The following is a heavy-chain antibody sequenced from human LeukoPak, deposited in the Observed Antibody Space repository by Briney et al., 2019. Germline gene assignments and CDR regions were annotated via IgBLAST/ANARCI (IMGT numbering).Heavy chain of an antibody. CDR2: ISYDGSNK. V-gene: IGHV3-30*03. J-gene: IGHJ3*02. CDR1: GFTFSNYG. Sequence: GRSLRLSCAASGFTFSNYGMHWVRQAPGKGLEWVAVISYDGSNKYYADSVKGRFTISRDNAKNTLFLQMNSLRAEDTAVYYCARGPIRAPRSSFDIWGQGTMVTVSS. D-gene: IGHD1-14*01. CDR3: ARGPIRAPRSSFDI.